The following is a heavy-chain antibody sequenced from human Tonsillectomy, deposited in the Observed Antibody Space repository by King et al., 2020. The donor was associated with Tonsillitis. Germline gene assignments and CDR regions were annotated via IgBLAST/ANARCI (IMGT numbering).Heavy chain of an antibody. Sequence: VQLVESGGGLVQPGRSLRLSCTTSGFTFGDCALSWFRQAPGKGLEWVGFIKTKAYGRTTEYAASVKGRFSISRDDSKSIAYLQMNSLKTEDTAVYYCTRRPYSSGWYYYYGMDVWGQGTTVTVSS. CDR1: GFTFGDCA. D-gene: IGHD6-19*01. CDR2: IKTKAYGRTT. V-gene: IGHV3-49*03. J-gene: IGHJ6*02. CDR3: TRRPYSSGWYYYYGMDV.